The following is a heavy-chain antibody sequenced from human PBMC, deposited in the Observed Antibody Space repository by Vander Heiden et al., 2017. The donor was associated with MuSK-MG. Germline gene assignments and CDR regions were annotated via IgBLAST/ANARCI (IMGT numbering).Heavy chain of an antibody. CDR1: GGTFSSYA. CDR3: ARNYDFWSGYLSDGYYYYYMDV. Sequence: QVQLVQSGAEVKKPGSSVKVSCKASGGTFSSYAISWVRQAPGQGLEWMGGIIPIFGTANYAQKFQGRVTITADESTSTAYMELSSLRSEDTAVYYCARNYDFWSGYLSDGYYYYYMDVWGKGTTVTVSS. CDR2: IIPIFGTA. J-gene: IGHJ6*03. V-gene: IGHV1-69*01. D-gene: IGHD3-3*01.